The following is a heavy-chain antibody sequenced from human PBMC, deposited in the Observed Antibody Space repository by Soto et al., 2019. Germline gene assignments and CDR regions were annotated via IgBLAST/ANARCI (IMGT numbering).Heavy chain of an antibody. CDR2: LNPNSGNT. D-gene: IGHD3-3*01. CDR1: GYTLTELS. Sequence: ASVKVSCKVSGYTLTELSMHWVRQAPGKGLEWMGGLNPNSGNTGYAQKFQGRVTMTRNTSISTAYMELSSLRSEDTAVYYCARQGFDYYYMDVWGKGTTVTVSS. CDR3: ARQGFDYYYMDV. V-gene: IGHV1-8*01. J-gene: IGHJ6*03.